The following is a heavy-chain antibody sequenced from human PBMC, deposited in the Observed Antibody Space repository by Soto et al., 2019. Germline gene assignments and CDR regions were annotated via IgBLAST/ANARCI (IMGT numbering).Heavy chain of an antibody. Sequence: GASVKVSCKASGYTFTDYYMHWVRQDPRQGLEWMGWINPNNGGANFAQKFRGRVIMTRDTSISTAYMELSSLTSDDSAVYYCARGGTTLSYAVDVWGQGTTVTVSS. CDR1: GYTFTDYY. J-gene: IGHJ6*02. V-gene: IGHV1-2*02. CDR3: ARGGTTLSYAVDV. D-gene: IGHD1-1*01. CDR2: INPNNGGA.